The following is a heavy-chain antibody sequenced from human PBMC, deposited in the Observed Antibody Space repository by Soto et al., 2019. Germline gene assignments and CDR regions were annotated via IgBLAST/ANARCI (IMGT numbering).Heavy chain of an antibody. V-gene: IGHV1-18*01. CDR1: GYTFTNSG. CDR3: ARGVGSGSYYSPYNWFSP. J-gene: IGHJ5*02. D-gene: IGHD3-10*01. CDR2: INVYNGNT. Sequence: QVQLVQSGGEVKKPGASVKVSCKASGYTFTNSGISWVRQAPGKGLEWMGWINVYNGNTNYAPKVQGRVTMTTDTSASTAYMELRSLRSDDPAVYYCARGVGSGSYYSPYNWFSPWGQGTLVTVSS.